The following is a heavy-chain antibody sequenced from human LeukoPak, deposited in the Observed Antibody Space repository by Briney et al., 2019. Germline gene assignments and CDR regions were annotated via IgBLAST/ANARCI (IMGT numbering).Heavy chain of an antibody. CDR1: GFTFSSHS. Sequence: QSGGSLRLSCAASGFTFSSHSMNWVRQAPGKGLEWVSYISSSSTSIYYADSVKGRFTISRDNGKNTLYLQINNMRVEDTAVYYCARAMVSGYDWEGHFDSWGLGSLVTVS. D-gene: IGHD6-25*01. V-gene: IGHV3-48*01. CDR2: ISSSSTSI. CDR3: ARAMVSGYDWEGHFDS. J-gene: IGHJ4*02.